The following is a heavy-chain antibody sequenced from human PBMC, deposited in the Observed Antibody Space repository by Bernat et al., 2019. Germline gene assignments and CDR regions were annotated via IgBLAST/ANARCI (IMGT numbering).Heavy chain of an antibody. CDR3: ARDPTDYDILTASMENSAYGMDV. D-gene: IGHD3-9*01. Sequence: EVQLVETGGGLIQPGGSLRLSCAASGFTVSSNYMSWVRQAPGKGLECVSVIYSGGSTYYADSVKGGFTIARNNSKNTLYLQMNSLRAEDTAVYYCARDPTDYDILTASMENSAYGMDVWGQGTTVTVSS. J-gene: IGHJ6*02. CDR1: GFTVSSNY. CDR2: IYSGGST. V-gene: IGHV3-53*02.